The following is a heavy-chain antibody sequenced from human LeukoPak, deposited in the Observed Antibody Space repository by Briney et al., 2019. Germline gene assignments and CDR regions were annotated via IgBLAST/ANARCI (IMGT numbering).Heavy chain of an antibody. Sequence: GGSLRLSCAASGFTFTSYGMHWVRQAPGKGLDWVALIWDDGNNKYYADSVKGRFTISRDNSKNTLYLQMNSLRTEHTSVNYCAKDYGEWRLNWFDHWGEGTLVTVSS. CDR2: IWDDGNNK. CDR3: AKDYGEWRLNWFDH. D-gene: IGHD3-3*01. J-gene: IGHJ5*02. V-gene: IGHV3-33*06. CDR1: GFTFTSYG.